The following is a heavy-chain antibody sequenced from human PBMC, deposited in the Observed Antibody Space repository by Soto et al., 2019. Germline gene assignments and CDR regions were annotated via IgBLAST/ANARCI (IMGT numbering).Heavy chain of an antibody. CDR2: ISSSSSTI. Sequence: GGSLRLSCAASGFTFSSYSMNWVRQAPGKGLEWVSYISSSSSTIYYADSVKGRFTISRDNAKNSLYLQMNSLRAEDTAVYYCARDRPYYDFLIDYWGQGTLVTVSS. D-gene: IGHD3-3*01. V-gene: IGHV3-48*01. CDR3: ARDRPYYDFLIDY. J-gene: IGHJ4*02. CDR1: GFTFSSYS.